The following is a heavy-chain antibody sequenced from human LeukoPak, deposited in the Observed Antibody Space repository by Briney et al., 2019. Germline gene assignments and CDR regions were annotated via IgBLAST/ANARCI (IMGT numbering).Heavy chain of an antibody. Sequence: SGTLSLTCTVSGGSISSYYWSWFRQPPGKGLEWIGYIYYSGSTNYNPSLKSRVTISVDTSKNQFSLKLSSVTAADTAVYYCARLAAAGPDNWFDPWGQGTLVTVSS. J-gene: IGHJ5*02. CDR3: ARLAAAGPDNWFDP. CDR1: GGSISSYY. V-gene: IGHV4-59*08. D-gene: IGHD6-13*01. CDR2: IYYSGST.